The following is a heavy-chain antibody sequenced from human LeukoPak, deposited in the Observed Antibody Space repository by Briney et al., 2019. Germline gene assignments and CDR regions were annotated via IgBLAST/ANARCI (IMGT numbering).Heavy chain of an antibody. D-gene: IGHD4-17*01. CDR3: AKEGRYGDYVNY. CDR2: ISDDGSNK. Sequence: GGSLRLSCAASGFTFSSYGMHWVRQAPGKGLEWVAVISDDGSNKYYADPVKGRFTISRDNSKNTLYLQMNSLRAEDTAVYYCAKEGRYGDYVNYWGQGTLVTVSS. CDR1: GFTFSSYG. J-gene: IGHJ4*02. V-gene: IGHV3-30*18.